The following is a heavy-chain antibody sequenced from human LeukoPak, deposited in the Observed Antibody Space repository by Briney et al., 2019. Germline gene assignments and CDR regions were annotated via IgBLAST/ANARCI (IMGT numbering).Heavy chain of an antibody. CDR3: ATYTSSWARFDY. V-gene: IGHV4-59*08. D-gene: IGHD6-13*01. J-gene: IGHJ4*02. CDR2: IYYSGST. CDR1: GGSISSYY. Sequence: SETLSLTCSVSGGSISSYYWSWIRQPPGKGLEWVGYIYYSGSTNNNPSLKSRLTLSVDTSRNLFSLRLSSVTAADPAVYYCATYTSSWARFDYWGQGSLVIVSS.